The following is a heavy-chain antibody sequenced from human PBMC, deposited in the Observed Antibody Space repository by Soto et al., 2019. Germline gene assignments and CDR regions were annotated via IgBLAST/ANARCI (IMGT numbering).Heavy chain of an antibody. CDR2: ISGSGGST. D-gene: IGHD2-15*01. CDR3: AKGGVVVVAATRRGY. V-gene: IGHV3-23*01. J-gene: IGHJ4*02. CDR1: GFTFGSRA. Sequence: EVQLLVSGGDLVQPGGSLRLSCVASGFTFGSRAMSWVRQAPGEGLEWVSAISGSGGSTYYADSVKGRFTISRDNSKNTLYLQMNSLRAEDTAVYYCAKGGVVVVAATRRGYWGQGTLVTVSS.